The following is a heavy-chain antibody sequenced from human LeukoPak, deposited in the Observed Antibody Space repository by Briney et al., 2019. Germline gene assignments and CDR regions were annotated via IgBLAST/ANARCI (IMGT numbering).Heavy chain of an antibody. CDR2: INAGNGNT. CDR3: ARSQIGSGNWFDP. J-gene: IGHJ5*02. Sequence: ASVKVSCKASGYTFTSYTIHWVRQAPGQRLEWMGWINAGNGNTKYAQKFQGRVTITRDTSASTAYMELNSLRCEDTAVYYCARSQIGSGNWFDPWGQGTLVTVSS. V-gene: IGHV1-3*01. D-gene: IGHD2-15*01. CDR1: GYTFTSYT.